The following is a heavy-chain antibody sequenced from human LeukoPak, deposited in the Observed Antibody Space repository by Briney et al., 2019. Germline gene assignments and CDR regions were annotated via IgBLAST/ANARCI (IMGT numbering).Heavy chain of an antibody. Sequence: PGGSLRLSCAASGFAFNTYWMSWVRQAPGKVPKWVANIKEDGSEHYYADSVKGRFTISRDNSKNTLYLQMNSLRAEDTAVYYCAKEGNIGYYFDYWGQGTLVTVSS. CDR1: GFAFNTYW. J-gene: IGHJ4*02. V-gene: IGHV3-7*01. CDR2: IKEDGSEH. D-gene: IGHD2/OR15-2a*01. CDR3: AKEGNIGYYFDY.